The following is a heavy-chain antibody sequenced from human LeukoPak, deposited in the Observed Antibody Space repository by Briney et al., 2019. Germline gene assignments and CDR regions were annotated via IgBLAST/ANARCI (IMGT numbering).Heavy chain of an antibody. CDR2: ISYDGSNK. CDR1: VFTFSSYG. V-gene: IGHV3-30*18. D-gene: IGHD2-8*01. Sequence: GGSLRLSCAASVFTFSSYGMHCVPHAPGKGLEWVAVISYDGSNKYYADSVKGRFTISRDNSKNTLYLQMNSVKAGDTVVYNCEKFLVYALDYWGQGTLVTVSS. J-gene: IGHJ4*02. CDR3: EKFLVYALDY.